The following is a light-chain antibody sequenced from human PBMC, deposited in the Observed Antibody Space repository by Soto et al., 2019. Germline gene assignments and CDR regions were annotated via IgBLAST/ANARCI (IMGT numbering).Light chain of an antibody. CDR1: QSVSSNH. CDR2: GAS. V-gene: IGKV3-20*01. Sequence: EIVLTQSPGTLSLSPGERATLSCRASQSVSSNHLAWYQQKPGQAPRLLIYGASSRATGIPDRFSGSGSGTDFPLTINSLEPEDVAGYYCQQYGSSPAFGGGTKVEIK. CDR3: QQYGSSPA. J-gene: IGKJ4*01.